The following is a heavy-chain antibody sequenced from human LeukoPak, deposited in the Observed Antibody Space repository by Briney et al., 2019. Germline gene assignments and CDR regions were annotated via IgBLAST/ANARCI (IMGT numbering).Heavy chain of an antibody. CDR2: SHYSGST. J-gene: IGHJ4*02. D-gene: IGHD6-19*01. Sequence: PSETLSLTCTVPGGSISSYYWSWVRQPPGKGLEWIGYSHYSGSTNYNPSLKSRVTISVDTSKNQFSLKLSSVTAADTAVYYCARVRPAVAGTHYFDYWGQGTLVTVSS. CDR1: GGSISSYY. CDR3: ARVRPAVAGTHYFDY. V-gene: IGHV4-59*01.